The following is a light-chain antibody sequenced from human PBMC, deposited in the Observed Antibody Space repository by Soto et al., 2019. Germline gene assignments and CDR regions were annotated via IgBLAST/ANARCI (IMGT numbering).Light chain of an antibody. CDR2: GAS. Sequence: ELVMTQSPATLSVSPGERATLSCRDSQSVSSNLAWYQQKPGQAPRLLIYGASTRATGIPARFSGSGSGTEFTLTISSLQSEDFAVYYCQQYNNWPRTFGQGTKVDIK. CDR1: QSVSSN. CDR3: QQYNNWPRT. J-gene: IGKJ1*01. V-gene: IGKV3-15*01.